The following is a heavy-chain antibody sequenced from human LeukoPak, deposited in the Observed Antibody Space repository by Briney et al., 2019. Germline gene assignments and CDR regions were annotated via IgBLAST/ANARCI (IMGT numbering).Heavy chain of an antibody. CDR3: ARGNSSGYYYELGYYFDF. CDR1: GFTFSNYA. CDR2: DSNVGSNT. J-gene: IGHJ4*02. V-gene: IGHV3-23*05. D-gene: IGHD3-22*01. Sequence: GGSLRLSCVGSGFTFSNYAMSWVRQAPGKSLEWVVSDSNVGSNTYHADSVKGRFIISRDRSKNTLTLQMYGLRADDTAVYYCARGNSSGYYYELGYYFDFWGQGALVTVSS.